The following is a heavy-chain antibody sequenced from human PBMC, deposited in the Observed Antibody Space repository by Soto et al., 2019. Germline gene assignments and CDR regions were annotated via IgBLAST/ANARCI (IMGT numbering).Heavy chain of an antibody. J-gene: IGHJ2*01. V-gene: IGHV3-11*01. CDR1: GFNFSDFY. Sequence: QVQLVESGGGLVKPGGSLRFSCAASGFNFSDFYMSWIRQAPGKGLEWISYISSSSSTIYYADSVKGRFTISRDNAKNSVYLQMNSLRAEDTAVYYCATLLGSGSPRAFRYFDLWGRGTLITVSS. D-gene: IGHD1-26*01. CDR2: ISSSSSTI. CDR3: ATLLGSGSPRAFRYFDL.